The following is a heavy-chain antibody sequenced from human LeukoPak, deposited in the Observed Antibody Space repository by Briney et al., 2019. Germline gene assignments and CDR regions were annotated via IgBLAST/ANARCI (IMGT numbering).Heavy chain of an antibody. CDR1: GGTFSSYA. J-gene: IGHJ6*03. CDR2: IIPILGIA. V-gene: IGHV1-69*04. D-gene: IGHD3-10*01. Sequence: ASVKVSCKASGGTFSSYAISWVRQAPGQGLEWMGRIIPILGIANYAQKFQGRVTITADKSTSTAYMELSSLRSEDTAVYYCARESSGTYYNPLGYMDVWGKGTTVTVSS. CDR3: ARESSGTYYNPLGYMDV.